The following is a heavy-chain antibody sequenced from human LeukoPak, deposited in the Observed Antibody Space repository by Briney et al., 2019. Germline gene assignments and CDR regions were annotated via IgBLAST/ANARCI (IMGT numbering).Heavy chain of an antibody. Sequence: ASVKVSCKASGGTFSKYTISWVRQRPGQGLEWMGGITPLFGTANYAQKFQGRVTITADESASIAYMELSSLRSEDTAVYYCARDKTYDSSGYLHNFDYWGQGTLVTVSS. J-gene: IGHJ4*02. CDR2: ITPLFGTA. D-gene: IGHD3-22*01. CDR1: GGTFSKYT. V-gene: IGHV1-69*13. CDR3: ARDKTYDSSGYLHNFDY.